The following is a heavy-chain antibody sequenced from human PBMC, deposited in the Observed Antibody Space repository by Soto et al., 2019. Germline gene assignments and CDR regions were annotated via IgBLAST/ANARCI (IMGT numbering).Heavy chain of an antibody. Sequence: QVQLVESGGGVVQPGRSLRLSCAASGFTFSSYAMHWVRQAPGKGLEWVAVISYDGSNKYYADSVKGRFTISRDNSKNTPYLQMNSLRAEDTAVYYCARDHSSGWYQGYWGQGTLVTVSS. CDR1: GFTFSSYA. CDR3: ARDHSSGWYQGY. J-gene: IGHJ4*02. D-gene: IGHD6-19*01. V-gene: IGHV3-30-3*01. CDR2: ISYDGSNK.